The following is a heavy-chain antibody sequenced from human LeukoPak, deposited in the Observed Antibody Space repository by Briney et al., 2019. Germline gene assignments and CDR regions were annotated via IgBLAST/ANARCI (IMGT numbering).Heavy chain of an antibody. Sequence: GGSLRLSCAASGFTFSSYGMHWVRQAPGKGLEWVAVIWYDGSNKYYADSVKGRFTISRDNAKNSLYLQMNSLRAEDTAVYYCARGSMVRGVTYNGMDVWGQGTTVTVSS. CDR1: GFTFSSYG. CDR3: ARGSMVRGVTYNGMDV. V-gene: IGHV3-33*01. CDR2: IWYDGSNK. D-gene: IGHD3-10*01. J-gene: IGHJ6*02.